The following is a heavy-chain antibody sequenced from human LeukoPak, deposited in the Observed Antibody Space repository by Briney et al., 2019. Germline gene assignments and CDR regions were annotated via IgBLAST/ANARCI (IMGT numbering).Heavy chain of an antibody. J-gene: IGHJ4*02. Sequence: GGSLRLSCAASGFTFGSYAMSWVRQAPGKGLEWVSAISGSGGSTYYADSVKGRFTISRDNSKNTLYLQMNSLRAEDTAVYYCAKDGGRYYDSSGYSDYWGQGTLVTVSS. CDR3: AKDGGRYYDSSGYSDY. D-gene: IGHD3-22*01. CDR2: ISGSGGST. V-gene: IGHV3-23*01. CDR1: GFTFGSYA.